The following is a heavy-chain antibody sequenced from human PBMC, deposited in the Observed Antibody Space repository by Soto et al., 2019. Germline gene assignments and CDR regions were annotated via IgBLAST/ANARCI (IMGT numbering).Heavy chain of an antibody. D-gene: IGHD2-15*01. Sequence: GASVAVCCASCGDSFASYYIRWVRQAPGQGLEWMGIINPSGGSTSYAQKFQGRVTMTRDTSTSTVYMELSSLRSEDTAVYYCASIYCSGGSCYLGTFDYWGQGILVTVSS. V-gene: IGHV1-46*03. CDR1: GDSFASYY. CDR2: INPSGGST. J-gene: IGHJ4*02. CDR3: ASIYCSGGSCYLGTFDY.